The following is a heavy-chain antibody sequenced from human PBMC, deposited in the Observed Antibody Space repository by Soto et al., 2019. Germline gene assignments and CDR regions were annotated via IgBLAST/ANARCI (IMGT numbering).Heavy chain of an antibody. CDR1: GFTTTSDW. V-gene: IGHV3-74*01. J-gene: IGHJ4*01. Sequence: EVQVVESGGGLVQPGGSLRLSCVVSGFTTTSDWMHWVRQTPGKGLVWVSRINSDGTSRGYADSVKGRFNITRDNARNTLYLQMNSLRAEDTAVYFCVRPWGYWGHGTLVTVSS. D-gene: IGHD1-26*01. CDR3: VRPWGY. CDR2: INSDGTSR.